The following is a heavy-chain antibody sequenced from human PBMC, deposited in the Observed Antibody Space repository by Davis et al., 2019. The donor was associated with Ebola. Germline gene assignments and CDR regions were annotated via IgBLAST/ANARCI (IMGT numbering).Heavy chain of an antibody. Sequence: GGSLRLSCAASGFTFSSYSMNWVRQAPGKGLEWVSYISSSSSTIYYADSVKGRFTISRDNAKNSLYLQMNSLRAEDTAVYYCAKDLIHSSGWYSDAFDIWGQGTMVTVSS. J-gene: IGHJ3*02. CDR3: AKDLIHSSGWYSDAFDI. V-gene: IGHV3-48*01. D-gene: IGHD6-19*01. CDR2: ISSSSSTI. CDR1: GFTFSSYS.